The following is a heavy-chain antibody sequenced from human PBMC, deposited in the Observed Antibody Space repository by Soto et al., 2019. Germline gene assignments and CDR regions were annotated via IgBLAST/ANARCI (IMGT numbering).Heavy chain of an antibody. Sequence: PSETLSLTCAVYGGSFSGYYWSWIRQHPGKGLEWMGYINYSGTTNYNPSLKSRFLISIDTSKNQFSLRLTSVTAADTAVYYCARDAPGAAPYWGQGTLVTVSS. J-gene: IGHJ4*02. CDR2: INYSGTT. V-gene: IGHV4-34*09. CDR1: GGSFSGYY. D-gene: IGHD6-13*01. CDR3: ARDAPGAAPY.